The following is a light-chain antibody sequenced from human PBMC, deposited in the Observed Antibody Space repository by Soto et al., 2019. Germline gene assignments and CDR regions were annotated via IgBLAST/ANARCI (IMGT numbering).Light chain of an antibody. V-gene: IGKV3-15*01. J-gene: IGKJ1*01. CDR3: PTYNHWPLT. CDR1: QSVSSN. CDR2: GAS. Sequence: EIVMTQSPATLSVSPGERATLSCRASQSVSSNLAWYQQKPGQAPRLLISGASTRATDIPARFSVSGSGTEFTLSINIMKTEDFAIYDSPTYNHWPLTFGQGTKVEIK.